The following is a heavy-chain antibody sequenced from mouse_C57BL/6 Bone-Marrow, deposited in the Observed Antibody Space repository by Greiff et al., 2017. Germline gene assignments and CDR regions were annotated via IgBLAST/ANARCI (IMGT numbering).Heavy chain of an antibody. V-gene: IGHV5-17*01. CDR2: ISSGSGTT. D-gene: IGHD2-3*01. CDR3: ARTGYYDYFDY. Sequence: EVKLVESGGGLVKPGGSLKLSCAASGFTFSDYGMHWVRQAPEKGLEWVAYISSGSGTTSYADPVKGRFTISRDNAKNTLFLKRTSLRSEDTAMYYCARTGYYDYFDYWGQGTTLTVSS. CDR1: GFTFSDYG. J-gene: IGHJ2*01.